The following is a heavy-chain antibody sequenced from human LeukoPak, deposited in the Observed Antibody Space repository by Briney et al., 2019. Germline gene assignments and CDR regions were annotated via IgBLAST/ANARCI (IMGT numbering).Heavy chain of an antibody. V-gene: IGHV3-33*01. CDR2: IWYDGSNK. CDR3: ARPLYSNSFYYYYGMDV. Sequence: GESLKISCKASGYTFTNYWIGWVRQAPGKGLEWVAVIWYDGSNKYYADSVKGRFTISRDNSKNTLYLQMNSLRAEDTAVYYCARPLYSNSFYYYYGMDVWGQGTTVTVSS. J-gene: IGHJ6*02. D-gene: IGHD4-11*01. CDR1: GYTFTNYW.